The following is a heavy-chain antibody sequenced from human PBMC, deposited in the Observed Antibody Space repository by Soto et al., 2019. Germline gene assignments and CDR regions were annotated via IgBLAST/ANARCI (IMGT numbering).Heavy chain of an antibody. CDR3: AREYNSSWSLQDWYFDL. V-gene: IGHV4-31*03. D-gene: IGHD6-13*01. J-gene: IGHJ2*01. Sequence: QVQLQESGPGLVKPSQTLSLTCTVSGGSISSGGYYWSWIRQHPGKGLEWIGYIYYSGSTYYNPSLKSRVTISVDTSKNQFSLKLSSVTAADTAVYYCAREYNSSWSLQDWYFDLWGRGTLVTVSS. CDR2: IYYSGST. CDR1: GGSISSGGYY.